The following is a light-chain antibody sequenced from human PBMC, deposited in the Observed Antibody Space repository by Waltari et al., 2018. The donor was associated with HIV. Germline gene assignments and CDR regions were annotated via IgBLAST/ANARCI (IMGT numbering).Light chain of an antibody. CDR1: SSDVGGYDY. V-gene: IGLV2-11*01. CDR3: CSYAGAYTFWV. J-gene: IGLJ3*02. CDR2: DVT. Sequence: QSALTQPRSVSGSPGQSVTISCTGTSSDVGGYDYVSWYQQHPGKAPRLMIYDVTKRPSGGRDRLSGSKSGNTAALTISGLQAEDEAEYYCCSYAGAYTFWVFGGGTQLTVL.